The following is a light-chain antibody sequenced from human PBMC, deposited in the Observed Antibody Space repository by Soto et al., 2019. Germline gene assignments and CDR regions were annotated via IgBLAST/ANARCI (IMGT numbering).Light chain of an antibody. CDR2: DAS. CDR3: QQYNSLTWT. Sequence: EILMTQSPATLSASVGDRVTITCRASQTVGSWLAWYQQKPGKAPKLLIYDASSMESGVPSRFSGSGSGTEFTLTISSLQPDDFATYYCQQYNSLTWTFGQGTKVDIK. V-gene: IGKV1-5*01. CDR1: QTVGSW. J-gene: IGKJ1*01.